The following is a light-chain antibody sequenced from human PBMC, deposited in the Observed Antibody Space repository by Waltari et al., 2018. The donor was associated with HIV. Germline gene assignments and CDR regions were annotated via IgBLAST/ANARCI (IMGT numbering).Light chain of an antibody. Sequence: DIQMTQSPSSMSASVGDRVTLTCRASQSISSYLNWYQQKPGKAPKLLIYAASSLQSGVPSRFSGSGSATDFTLTISSLQPEDFATYYCQQSYSTPPYTFGQGTKLEIK. CDR2: AAS. CDR3: QQSYSTPPYT. J-gene: IGKJ2*01. V-gene: IGKV1-39*01. CDR1: QSISSY.